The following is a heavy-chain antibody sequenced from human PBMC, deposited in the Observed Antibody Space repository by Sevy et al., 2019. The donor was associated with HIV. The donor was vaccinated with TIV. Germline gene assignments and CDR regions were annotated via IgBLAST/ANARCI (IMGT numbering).Heavy chain of an antibody. D-gene: IGHD3-3*01. CDR2: VNYRGST. V-gene: IGHV4-59*01. J-gene: IGHJ6*02. CDR3: ARDSSTGITVHGVVTYGMDV. Sequence: SETLSLTCAVSGGYISSYYWTWIRQPPGKGLEWIGYVNYRGSTNYNPSLKSRLTMSVDISKNQFSLKLTSVTAADTAVYYCARDSSTGITVHGVVTYGMDVWGQGTTVTVSS. CDR1: GGYISSYY.